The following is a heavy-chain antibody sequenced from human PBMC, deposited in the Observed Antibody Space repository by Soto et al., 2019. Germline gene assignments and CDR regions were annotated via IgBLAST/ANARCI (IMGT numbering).Heavy chain of an antibody. V-gene: IGHV4-39*02. CDR3: ARDQPRWLQSPPGMDV. Sequence: SETLSLTCIVSGGSISSSSYYWGWIRQSPGKGLEWIGSIYYRGTTYYSPSLKSRVTISVDTSKNQFSLKVNSVTAADTALYYCARDQPRWLQSPPGMDVWGQGTTVTVSS. J-gene: IGHJ6*02. CDR1: GGSISSSSYY. CDR2: IYYRGTT. D-gene: IGHD5-12*01.